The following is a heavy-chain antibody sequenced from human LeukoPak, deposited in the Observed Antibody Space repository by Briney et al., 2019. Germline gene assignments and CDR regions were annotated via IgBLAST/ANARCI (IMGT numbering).Heavy chain of an antibody. D-gene: IGHD5-24*01. CDR1: GFTFSSYD. J-gene: IGHJ4*02. CDR2: IGTAGYP. Sequence: GGSLRLSCAASGFTFSSYDMHWVRQATGKGLEWVSGIGTAGYPYYPGSVKGRFTISRENAKNSLYLQINSLRAGDTAVYYCARARHVDNYYYFDYWGQGTLVTVSS. V-gene: IGHV3-13*05. CDR3: ARARHVDNYYYFDY.